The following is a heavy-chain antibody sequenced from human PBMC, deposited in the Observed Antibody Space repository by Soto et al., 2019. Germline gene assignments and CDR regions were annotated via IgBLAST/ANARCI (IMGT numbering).Heavy chain of an antibody. D-gene: IGHD3-22*01. V-gene: IGHV1-69*14. CDR1: GGTFSSYA. Sequence: QVQLVQSGAEVKKPGSSVKVSCKASGGTFSSYAISWVRQAPGQGLEWMGGIIPIFGTANYAQKFQGRVTIXXDXSMXTAYMELSSLRSEDTAVYYCARGGNYYDSSGYYDYWGQGTLVTVSS. J-gene: IGHJ4*02. CDR2: IIPIFGTA. CDR3: ARGGNYYDSSGYYDY.